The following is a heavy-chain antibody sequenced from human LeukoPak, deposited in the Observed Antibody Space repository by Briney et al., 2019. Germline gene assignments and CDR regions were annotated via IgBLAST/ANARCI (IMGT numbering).Heavy chain of an antibody. D-gene: IGHD5/OR15-5a*01. Sequence: SGGSLRLSCAASGFTFSSCAMSWVRQAPGKGLEWVSAISGSGGSTYYADSVKGRFTISRDNSKNTLYLQMNSLRAEDTAVYYCAKDFSILSTIPYYFDYWGQGTLVTVSS. V-gene: IGHV3-23*01. CDR1: GFTFSSCA. CDR2: ISGSGGST. CDR3: AKDFSILSTIPYYFDY. J-gene: IGHJ4*02.